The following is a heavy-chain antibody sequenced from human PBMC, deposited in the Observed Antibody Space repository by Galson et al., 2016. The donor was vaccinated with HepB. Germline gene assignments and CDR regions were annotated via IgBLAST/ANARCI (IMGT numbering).Heavy chain of an antibody. CDR3: ARAQIPGYCSGGSCFGKDY. CDR2: ISYDDGSSK. Sequence: SLRLSCAASGFPLRSYAMHRVRQAPGKGLQWVATISYDDGSSKYYADSVKGRFTISRDNSKNTLYLQMNSLRAEDTALYYCARAQIPGYCSGGSCFGKDYWGQGTLVTVSS. CDR1: GFPLRSYA. D-gene: IGHD2-15*01. J-gene: IGHJ4*02. V-gene: IGHV3-30-3*01.